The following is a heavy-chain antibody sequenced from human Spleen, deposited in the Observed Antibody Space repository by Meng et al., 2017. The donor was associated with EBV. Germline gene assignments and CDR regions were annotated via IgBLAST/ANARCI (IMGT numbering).Heavy chain of an antibody. J-gene: IGHJ5*02. Sequence: QLQLQQGGAGLLKPSETLSLTCAVYGGSFSGYYWSWIRQSPGKGLEWIGEIYHSGSTNYNPSLKSRVTISVDKSKNQFSLKLSSVTAADTAVYYCARGGSYDASGSYANWFDLWGQGTLVTVSS. CDR2: IYHSGST. CDR1: GGSFSGYY. D-gene: IGHD3-10*01. CDR3: ARGGSYDASGSYANWFDL. V-gene: IGHV4-34*01.